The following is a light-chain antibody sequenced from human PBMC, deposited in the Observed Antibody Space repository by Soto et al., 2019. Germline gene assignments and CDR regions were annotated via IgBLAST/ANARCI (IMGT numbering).Light chain of an antibody. CDR1: QSVSSSH. CDR3: QHYGNSLT. J-gene: IGKJ4*01. V-gene: IGKV3-20*01. CDR2: GAS. Sequence: DIVLTQSPGTLSLSPGESVTLSCRASQSVSSSHLAWYQQKPGQAPRLFIYGASRRATGSPDRFSGSGSGTDFTLTISRLQPEDFAVYSCQHYGNSLTFGGGTKVEIK.